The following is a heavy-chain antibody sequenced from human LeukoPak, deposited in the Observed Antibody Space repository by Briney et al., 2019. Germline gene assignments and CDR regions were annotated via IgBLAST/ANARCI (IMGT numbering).Heavy chain of an antibody. Sequence: GGSLRLSCAASGFTVSSNYMSWVRQAPGKGLEWVSTISGSGGSTYYADSVKGRFTISRDNSKNTLYLQMNSLRAEDTAVYYCAKENFYDSSGYWPGAFDIWGQGTMVTVSS. CDR1: GFTVSSNY. CDR3: AKENFYDSSGYWPGAFDI. CDR2: ISGSGGST. J-gene: IGHJ3*02. D-gene: IGHD3-22*01. V-gene: IGHV3-23*01.